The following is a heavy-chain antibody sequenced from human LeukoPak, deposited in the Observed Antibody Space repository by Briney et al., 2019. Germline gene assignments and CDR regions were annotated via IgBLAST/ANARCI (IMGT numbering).Heavy chain of an antibody. CDR3: ARGGNWFDP. Sequence: SETLSLTCTVSGGSISSYYWSWIRQPPGKGLEWIGYIYYSGSTDYNASLKSRVTISIDTSKNQFSLKLSSVTTADTAVYYCARGGNWFDPWGQGTQVTVSS. CDR1: GGSISSYY. CDR2: IYYSGST. V-gene: IGHV4-59*01. J-gene: IGHJ5*02.